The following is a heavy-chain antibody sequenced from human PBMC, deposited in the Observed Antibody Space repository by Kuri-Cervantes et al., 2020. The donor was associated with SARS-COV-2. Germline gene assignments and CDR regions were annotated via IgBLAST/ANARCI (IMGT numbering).Heavy chain of an antibody. CDR1: GGSFSGYY. V-gene: IGHV4-34*01. CDR3: ARELDCSSTSCSSTKISPAAFDI. Sequence: SETLSLTCAVYGGSFSGYYWSWIRQPPGKGLEWIGYIYHSGSTYYNPSLKSRVTISIDTSKNQFSLKLSSVTAADTAVYYCARELDCSSTSCSSTKISPAAFDIWGQGTMVTVSS. J-gene: IGHJ3*02. D-gene: IGHD2-2*01. CDR2: IYHSGST.